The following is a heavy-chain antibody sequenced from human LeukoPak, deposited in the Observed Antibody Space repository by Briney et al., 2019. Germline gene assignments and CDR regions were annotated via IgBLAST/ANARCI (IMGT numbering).Heavy chain of an antibody. Sequence: GLEWIVYIYYSGSTNYNPSLKSRVTISVDTSKNQFSLKLSSVTAADTAVYYCARSPGTVDYWGQGTLVTVSS. CDR2: IYYSGST. J-gene: IGHJ4*02. D-gene: IGHD1-14*01. CDR3: ARSPGTVDY. V-gene: IGHV4-59*01.